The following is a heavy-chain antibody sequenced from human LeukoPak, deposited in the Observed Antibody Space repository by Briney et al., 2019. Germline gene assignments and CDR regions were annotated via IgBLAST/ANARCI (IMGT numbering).Heavy chain of an antibody. Sequence: GGSLRLSCAASGFTVSSNYMSWVRQAPGKGLEWVANIKQDGSEKYYVDSVKDRFTISRDNANNSLYLQMNSLRAEDTAVYYCARGHWLDSFDYWGQGTLVTVSS. V-gene: IGHV3-7*01. J-gene: IGHJ4*02. CDR2: IKQDGSEK. D-gene: IGHD6-19*01. CDR3: ARGHWLDSFDY. CDR1: GFTVSSNY.